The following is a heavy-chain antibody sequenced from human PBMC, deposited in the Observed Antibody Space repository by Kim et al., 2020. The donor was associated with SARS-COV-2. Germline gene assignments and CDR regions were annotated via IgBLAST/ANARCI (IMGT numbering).Heavy chain of an antibody. D-gene: IGHD3-22*01. V-gene: IGHV3-30*07. J-gene: IGHJ6*02. CDR3: ARDYYYDSSGYYSIYYGMDV. Sequence: GRFTISRDYSKNTLYLQMNSLRAEDTAVYYCARDYYYDSSGYYSIYYGMDVWGQGTTVTVSS.